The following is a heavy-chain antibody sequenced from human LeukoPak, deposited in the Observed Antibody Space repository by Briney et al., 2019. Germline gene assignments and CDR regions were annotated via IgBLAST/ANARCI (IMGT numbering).Heavy chain of an antibody. J-gene: IGHJ4*02. CDR1: GFTFSSYA. V-gene: IGHV3-23*01. D-gene: IGHD6-6*01. CDR3: AKAGGSSSSTRALFDY. Sequence: RGSLRLSCAASGFTFSSYAMSWVRQAPGKGLDWVSTISGSGGSTYYADSVKGRFTISRDNSKNTLYLQMNSLRAEDTAVYYCAKAGGSSSSTRALFDYWGQGTLVTVSS. CDR2: ISGSGGST.